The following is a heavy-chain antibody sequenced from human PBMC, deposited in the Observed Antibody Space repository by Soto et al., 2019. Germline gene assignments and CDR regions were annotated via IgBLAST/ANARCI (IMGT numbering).Heavy chain of an antibody. V-gene: IGHV4-61*01. CDR1: GGSVSSGSYY. D-gene: IGHD5-18*01. Sequence: QVQPQESGPGLVKPSETLSLTCTVSGGSVSSGSYYWSWIRQPPGKGLEWIGYIYYSGSTNYNPSLKSRVTISVDTSKNQFSLKLSSVTAADTAVYYCARAKYSYGGKGGWFDPWGQGTLVTVSS. CDR3: ARAKYSYGGKGGWFDP. CDR2: IYYSGST. J-gene: IGHJ5*02.